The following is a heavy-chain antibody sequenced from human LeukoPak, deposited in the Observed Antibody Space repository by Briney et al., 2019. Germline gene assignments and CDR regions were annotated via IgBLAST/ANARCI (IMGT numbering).Heavy chain of an antibody. D-gene: IGHD3-9*01. CDR2: IYTGGST. CDR1: EFIVSSNY. V-gene: IGHV3-53*01. J-gene: IGHJ6*04. Sequence: GGSLRLSCAASEFIVSSNYMSWVRQAPGKGREWGSVIYTGGSTYYADSVKGRFTISRDNSKNTLYLQMNSLRADDTAVYYCARDHPYILTGPGFMDVWGKGTSVTVSS. CDR3: ARDHPYILTGPGFMDV.